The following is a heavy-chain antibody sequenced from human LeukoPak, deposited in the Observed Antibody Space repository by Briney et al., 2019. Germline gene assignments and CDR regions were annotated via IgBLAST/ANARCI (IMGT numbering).Heavy chain of an antibody. D-gene: IGHD1-26*01. Sequence: GESLKISWKGSGYSFTSYWIGWVRQMPGKGLEGMGIIYAGHSDTRYSPSVQGQVTISADKSIRPAYLQWSSLKASDTAMYYCARQSPQYSGSYWSFDYWGQGTLVTVSS. V-gene: IGHV5-51*01. CDR2: IYAGHSDT. J-gene: IGHJ4*02. CDR3: ARQSPQYSGSYWSFDY. CDR1: GYSFTSYW.